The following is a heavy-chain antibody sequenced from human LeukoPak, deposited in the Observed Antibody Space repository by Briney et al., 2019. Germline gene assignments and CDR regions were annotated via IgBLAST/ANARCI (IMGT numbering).Heavy chain of an antibody. CDR1: GGTFSSYA. D-gene: IGHD6-19*01. CDR3: ARGSGSSGWYGGWFGP. V-gene: IGHV1-69*05. J-gene: IGHJ5*02. Sequence: GASVKVSCKASGGTFSSYAISWVRQAPGQGLEWMGGIIPIFGTANYAQKFQGRVTITTDESTSTAYMELSSLRSEDTAVYYCARGSGSSGWYGGWFGPWGQGTLVTVSS. CDR2: IIPIFGTA.